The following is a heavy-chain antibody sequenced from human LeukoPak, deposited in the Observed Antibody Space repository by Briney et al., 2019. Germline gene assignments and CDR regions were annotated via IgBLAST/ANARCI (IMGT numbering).Heavy chain of an antibody. CDR2: INPNGGDT. J-gene: IGHJ4*02. D-gene: IGHD7-27*01. V-gene: IGHV1-2*02. Sequence: ASVKVSCKASGYTITNNYMHWVRQAPGQGLEWMGRINPNGGDTNCAQKFGGRVTMTTDTTISTAYMELSNLRSDDTAVYYCVRGNWADYWGQGTSVIVSS. CDR1: GYTITNNY. CDR3: VRGNWADY.